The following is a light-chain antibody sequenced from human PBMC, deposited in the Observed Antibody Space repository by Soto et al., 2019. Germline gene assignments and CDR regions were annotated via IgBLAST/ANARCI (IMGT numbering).Light chain of an antibody. CDR1: QSLGYIDGNTY. CDR3: MRATQSYT. Sequence: DIVLTQTRLSSPVTLGQPASISCRSRQSLGYIDGNTYFKWLQQRPGQPPSILIYKISNRLPWVPDRFSGSGARTDFTLKISRVEVEDVGVYYCMRATQSYTFGRGLRLAIK. CDR2: KIS. J-gene: IGKJ2*01. V-gene: IGKV2-24*01.